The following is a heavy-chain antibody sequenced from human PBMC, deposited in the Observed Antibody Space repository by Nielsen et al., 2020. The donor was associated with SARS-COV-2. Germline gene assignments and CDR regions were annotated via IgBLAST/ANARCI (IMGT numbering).Heavy chain of an antibody. CDR2: IYYSGST. V-gene: IGHV4-39*07. Sequence: SETLSLTCTVSGGSISSSSYFWGWIRQPPGKGLEWIGSIYYSGSTYYNPSLKSRVTMSADTSKNQFSLKLSSVTAADTAVHYCARVQYMATVTTYFDYWGQGTLVTVSS. CDR3: ARVQYMATVTTYFDY. J-gene: IGHJ4*02. D-gene: IGHD4-17*01. CDR1: GGSISSSSYF.